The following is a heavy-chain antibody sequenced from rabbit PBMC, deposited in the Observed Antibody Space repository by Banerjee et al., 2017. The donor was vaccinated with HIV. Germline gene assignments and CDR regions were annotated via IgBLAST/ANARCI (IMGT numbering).Heavy chain of an antibody. CDR2: IYTDNNGHT. CDR3: ARDLAGVIGWNFGL. D-gene: IGHD4-1*01. J-gene: IGHJ4*01. Sequence: QEQLVESGGGLVQPGGSLKLTCTASEVFFSFSNWICWVRQAPGKGLEWIACIYTDNNGHTYYASWAKGRFTISRTSSTTVTLQMTSLTGADTATYFCARDLAGVIGWNFGLWGPGTLVTVS. V-gene: IGHV1S45*01. CDR1: EVFFSFSNW.